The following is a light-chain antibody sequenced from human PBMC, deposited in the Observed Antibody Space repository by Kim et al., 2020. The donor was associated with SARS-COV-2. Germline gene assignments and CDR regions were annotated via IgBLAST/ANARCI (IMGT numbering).Light chain of an antibody. CDR3: NSRDNNDYVL. J-gene: IGLJ2*01. CDR1: SVRSYY. Sequence: VALGQTVRITCQGHSVRSYYTTWYQQQPGQAPIVVVYGKNNRPSGIPDRFSGSSSGNTASLTITGTQAGDEADYYCNSRDNNDYVLFGGGTQLTVL. CDR2: GKN. V-gene: IGLV3-19*01.